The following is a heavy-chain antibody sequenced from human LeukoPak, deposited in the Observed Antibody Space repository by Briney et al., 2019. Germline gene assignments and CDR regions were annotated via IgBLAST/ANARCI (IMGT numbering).Heavy chain of an antibody. Sequence: GGSLRLSCAASGFTFSSYWMHWVRQAPGKGLVWVARIKTDGSSTDYADSVKGRFTISRDNAKNTLYLQMNSLRAEDTAVYYCTTIRPDYWGQGTLVTVSS. CDR3: TTIRPDY. CDR2: IKTDGSST. D-gene: IGHD3-3*01. V-gene: IGHV3-74*01. J-gene: IGHJ4*02. CDR1: GFTFSSYW.